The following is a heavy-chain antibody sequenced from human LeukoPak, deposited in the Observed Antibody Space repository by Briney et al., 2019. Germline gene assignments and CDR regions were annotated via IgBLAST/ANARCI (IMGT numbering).Heavy chain of an antibody. CDR3: ARVRGPDGWFAP. CDR2: IYYSGNT. Sequence: PSETLSLTCTVSGGSISSYYWGWIRQPPGKGLEWIGSIYYSGNTYYNSSLKSRITISVNTTKNQVALKLSSVTAADTAVYYCARVRGPDGWFAPWGQGTLVSVSS. CDR1: GGSISSYY. J-gene: IGHJ5*02. V-gene: IGHV4-39*01.